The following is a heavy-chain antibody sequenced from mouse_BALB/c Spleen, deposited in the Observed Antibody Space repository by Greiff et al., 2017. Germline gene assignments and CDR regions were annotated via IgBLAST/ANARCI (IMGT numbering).Heavy chain of an antibody. Sequence: QVQLQQSGPELVKPGASVKMSCKASGYTFTSYWINWVKQRPGQGLEWIGNIYPSDSYTNYNQKFKDKATLTVDKSSSTAYMQLSSPTSEDSAVYYCTRGDCDYWGQGTTLTVSS. CDR3: TRGDCDY. CDR2: IYPSDSYT. J-gene: IGHJ2*01. V-gene: IGHV1S126*01. CDR1: GYTFTSYW.